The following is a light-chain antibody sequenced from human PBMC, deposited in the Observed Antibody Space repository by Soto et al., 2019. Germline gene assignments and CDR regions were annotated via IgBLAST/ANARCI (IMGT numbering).Light chain of an antibody. CDR3: QQYYSTPPT. CDR1: QSILYSSNNKNY. Sequence: DIVMTQSPDSLAVSLGERATINCKSSQSILYSSNNKNYLAWYQQKPGQPPKLLIYWASARKFGVPDRFSGSGSGTDFTLTISSPQAEDVAVYYCQQYYSTPPTFGQGTKVEI. J-gene: IGKJ1*01. V-gene: IGKV4-1*01. CDR2: WAS.